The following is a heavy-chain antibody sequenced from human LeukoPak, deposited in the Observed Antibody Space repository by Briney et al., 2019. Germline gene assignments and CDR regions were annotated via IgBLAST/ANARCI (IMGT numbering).Heavy chain of an antibody. Sequence: PGGSLRLSCAASGFTFSSYGMSWVRQAPGKGLEWVSAISGSGGSTYYADSVKGRFTISRDNSKNTLYLQMNSLRAEDTAVYYCAKVGYCSGGSCYYYYYYMDVWGKGTTATISS. D-gene: IGHD2-15*01. CDR3: AKVGYCSGGSCYYYYYYMDV. CDR2: ISGSGGST. CDR1: GFTFSSYG. J-gene: IGHJ6*03. V-gene: IGHV3-23*01.